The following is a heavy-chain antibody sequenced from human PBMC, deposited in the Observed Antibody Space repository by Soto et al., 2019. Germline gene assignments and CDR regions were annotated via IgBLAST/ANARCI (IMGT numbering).Heavy chain of an antibody. CDR3: ARDPHRITIFGWDDAFDI. V-gene: IGHV1-18*01. CDR2: ISAYNGNT. CDR1: GGAFSRYG. J-gene: IGHJ3*02. D-gene: IGHD3-3*01. Sequence: ASVKVSCKASGGAFSRYGISWVRQAPGQGLEWMGWISAYNGNTNYAQKLQGRVTMTTDTSTSTAYMELRSLRSDDTAVYYCARDPHRITIFGWDDAFDIWGQGTMVTVSS.